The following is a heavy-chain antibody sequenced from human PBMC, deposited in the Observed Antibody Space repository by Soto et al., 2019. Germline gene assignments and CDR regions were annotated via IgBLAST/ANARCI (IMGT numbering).Heavy chain of an antibody. Sequence: VQLVESGGGVVQPGRSLRLSCAASGFTFSDYAMHWVRQAPGKGLVWVAVVSHDGRNTHYSDSVKGRFTIYRDSSKNTVYLEMTSLRAEDTAVYYCAKGGRQWLVTSAFNYWGQGALVTVSS. CDR3: AKGGRQWLVTSAFNY. J-gene: IGHJ4*02. CDR2: VSHDGRNT. D-gene: IGHD6-19*01. V-gene: IGHV3-30*18. CDR1: GFTFSDYA.